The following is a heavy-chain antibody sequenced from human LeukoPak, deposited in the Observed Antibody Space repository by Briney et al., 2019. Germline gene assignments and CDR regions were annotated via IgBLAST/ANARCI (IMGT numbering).Heavy chain of an antibody. D-gene: IGHD5-18*01. J-gene: IGHJ6*02. CDR3: AREGSIVDTAMVTIYYGMDV. CDR1: GYTFTKYY. Sequence: ASVKVSCKASGYTFTKYYMHWVRQAPGQGLEWMGIINPSGGSTTYAQKFQGRVTMTRDTSTSAVYMELSSLRSEDTAVYYCAREGSIVDTAMVTIYYGMDVWGQGTTVTVSS. V-gene: IGHV1-46*01. CDR2: INPSGGST.